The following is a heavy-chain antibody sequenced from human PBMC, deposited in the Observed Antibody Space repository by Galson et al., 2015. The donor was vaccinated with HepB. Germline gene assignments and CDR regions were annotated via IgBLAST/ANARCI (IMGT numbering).Heavy chain of an antibody. D-gene: IGHD6-13*01. CDR3: ARHRGAAAGTNYYYYMDV. CDR2: IYPGDSDT. CDR1: GYSFTSYW. Sequence: QSGAEVKKPGESLKISCKGSGYSFTSYWIGWVRQMPGKGLEWMGIIYPGDSDTRYSPSFQGQVTISADKSISTAYLQWSSLKASDTAMYYCARHRGAAAGTNYYYYMDVWGKGTTVTVSS. J-gene: IGHJ6*03. V-gene: IGHV5-51*01.